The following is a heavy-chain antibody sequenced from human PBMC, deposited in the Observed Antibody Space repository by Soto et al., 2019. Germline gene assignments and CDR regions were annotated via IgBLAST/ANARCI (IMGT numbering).Heavy chain of an antibody. CDR3: ARGGPRGKAAYCGGACCK. J-gene: IGHJ1*01. CDR2: IYPGDSDT. V-gene: IGHV5-51*01. CDR1: GYSFTSYW. D-gene: IGHD2-21*02. Sequence: GESLKSSCKGSGYSFTSYWIGWVRQMPGKGLEWMGIIYPGDSDTRYSPSFQGQVTISADKSISTAYLQWSSLKASDTAMYYWARGGPRGKAAYCGGACCKWGQGSLGTVCS.